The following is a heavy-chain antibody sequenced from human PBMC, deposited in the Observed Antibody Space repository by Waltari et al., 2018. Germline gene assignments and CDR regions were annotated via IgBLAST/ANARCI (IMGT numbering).Heavy chain of an antibody. J-gene: IGHJ6*02. CDR3: ARAAVADNNGGVLLYYYGMDV. CDR1: GGTFSSYA. V-gene: IGHV1-69*01. Sequence: QVQLVQSGAEVKKPGSSVKVSCKASGGTFSSYAISWVRQAPGQGLEWMGGIVPIFGRAKYAQKFQGRVTSTADESTSTAYMELSSLRSEDTAVYYWARAAVADNNGGVLLYYYGMDVWGQGTTVTVSS. D-gene: IGHD6-19*01. CDR2: IVPIFGRA.